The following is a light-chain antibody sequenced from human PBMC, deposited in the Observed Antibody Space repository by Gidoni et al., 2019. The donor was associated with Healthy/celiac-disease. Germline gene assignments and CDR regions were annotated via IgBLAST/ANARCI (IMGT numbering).Light chain of an antibody. J-gene: IGKJ3*01. CDR2: GAS. Sequence: IVLTPSPGTLSLSPGERATLSCRASQSVSSSYLAWYQQKPGQAPRLLIYGASSRATGIPDRFSCSGSGTDFTLTISRLEPEDFAVYYCQQYGSSSGFTFGPGTKVEIK. CDR1: QSVSSSY. CDR3: QQYGSSSGFT. V-gene: IGKV3-20*01.